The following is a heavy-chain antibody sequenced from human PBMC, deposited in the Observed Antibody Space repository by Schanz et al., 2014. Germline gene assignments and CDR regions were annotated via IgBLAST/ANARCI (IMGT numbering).Heavy chain of an antibody. D-gene: IGHD3-10*01. CDR2: INHSGGT. CDR1: GGSSSDCY. V-gene: IGHV4-34*01. Sequence: QVQLQQWGAGLLKASETLSLTCAVYGGSSSDCYWSWIRQPPGKGLEWIGEINHSGGTNYNPSLKSRVTMSVDTSKTQFSLILTSVTAADTAVYYCELITLDRGVRNDYWGQGTLVSVSS. CDR3: ELITLDRGVRNDY. J-gene: IGHJ4*02.